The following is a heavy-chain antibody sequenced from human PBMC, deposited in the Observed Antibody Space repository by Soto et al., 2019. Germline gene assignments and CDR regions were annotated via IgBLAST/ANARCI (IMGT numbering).Heavy chain of an antibody. V-gene: IGHV3-15*07. J-gene: IGHJ4*02. D-gene: IGHD1-1*01. CDR3: TTDPLGHTTIQPLDY. CDR2: IKSKTAGGTT. CDR1: GFTFSNAW. Sequence: GGSLRLSCAASGFTFSNAWMNWVRQAPGKGLEWVGRIKSKTAGGTTNYAAPVKGRFTISGDDSKNTLNLQMNSRKTEDTAVYYCTTDPLGHTTIQPLDYLGQGTLVTVSS.